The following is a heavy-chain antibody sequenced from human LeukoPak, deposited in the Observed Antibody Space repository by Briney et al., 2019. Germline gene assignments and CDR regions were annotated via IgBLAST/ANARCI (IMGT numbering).Heavy chain of an antibody. CDR1: GYTLTELS. J-gene: IGHJ3*02. Sequence: ASVKVSCKVSGYTLTELSMHWVRQAPGKGLEWMGGFGPEDGETIYAQKFQGRVTMTEDTSTDTAYMELSSLRSEDTAVYYCATGGGGYCSGGSCYAPQRAFDIWGQGTMVTVSS. CDR3: ATGGGGYCSGGSCYAPQRAFDI. V-gene: IGHV1-24*01. D-gene: IGHD2-15*01. CDR2: FGPEDGET.